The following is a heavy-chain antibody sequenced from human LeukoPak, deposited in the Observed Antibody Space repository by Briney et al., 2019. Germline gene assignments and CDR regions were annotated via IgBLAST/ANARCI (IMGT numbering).Heavy chain of an antibody. CDR2: INPNSGGT. CDR3: ARDLGFDSSHTLAAGLYYYYGKDV. D-gene: IGHD6-13*01. V-gene: IGHV1-2*06. Sequence: GASVKVSCKASGYTFTGYYMHWVRQAPGQGLEWMGRINPNSGGTNYAQKFQGRVTMTRDTSISTAYMELSRLRSDDTAVYYCARDLGFDSSHTLAAGLYYYYGKDVWGQGTTVTVSS. J-gene: IGHJ6*02. CDR1: GYTFTGYY.